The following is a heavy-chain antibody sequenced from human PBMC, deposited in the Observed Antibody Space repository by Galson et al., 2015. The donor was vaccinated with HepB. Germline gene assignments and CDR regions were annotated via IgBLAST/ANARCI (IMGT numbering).Heavy chain of an antibody. CDR2: ISAYNGNT. J-gene: IGHJ6*02. CDR3: ARDQPAAGRAIFGVVISPDYYYYGMDV. D-gene: IGHD3-3*01. CDR1: GYTFTSCG. V-gene: IGHV1-18*04. Sequence: SVKVSCKASGYTFTSCGISWVRQAPGQGLEWMGWISAYNGNTNYAQKLQGRVTMTTDTSTSTAYMELRSLRSDDTAVYYCARDQPAAGRAIFGVVISPDYYYYGMDVWGQGTTVTVSS.